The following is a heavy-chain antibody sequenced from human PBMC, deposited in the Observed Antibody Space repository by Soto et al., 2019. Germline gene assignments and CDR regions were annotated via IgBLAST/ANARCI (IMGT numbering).Heavy chain of an antibody. J-gene: IGHJ3*02. CDR3: ASNRPSSMTIIVTGAFLAFDS. CDR1: GGTFSSYA. D-gene: IGHD3-22*01. CDR2: IIPIFGTA. V-gene: IGHV1-69*13. Sequence: SVKVSCKASGGTFSSYAISWVLQAPGQGLEWMGGIIPIFGTANYAQKFQGRVTITADESTSTAYMELSSLRSEDTAVYYCASNRPSSMTIIVTGAFLAFDSCVKGTMVTV.